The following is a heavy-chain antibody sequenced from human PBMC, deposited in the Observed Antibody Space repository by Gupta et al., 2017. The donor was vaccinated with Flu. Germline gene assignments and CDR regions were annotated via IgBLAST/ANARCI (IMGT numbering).Heavy chain of an antibody. Sequence: IFTSYAMHWVRQAPGQRLEWMGWINGDNGDTKYSEKFQGRVIITRDKSARTVYMEMRSLRSEDTAMYYCTRDDYFDSSGYGWGQGTLVTVSS. CDR2: INGDNGDT. CDR3: TRDDYFDSSGYG. V-gene: IGHV1-3*01. D-gene: IGHD3-22*01. J-gene: IGHJ4*02. CDR1: IFTSYA.